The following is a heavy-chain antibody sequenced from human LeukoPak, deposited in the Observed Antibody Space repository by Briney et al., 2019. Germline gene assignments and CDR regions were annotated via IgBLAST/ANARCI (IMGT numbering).Heavy chain of an antibody. CDR1: GGSISSYY. CDR2: IYHSGST. J-gene: IGHJ5*02. CDR3: ARAYRSSWYANWFDP. Sequence: SETLSLTYTVSGGSISSYYWSWIRQPPGKGLEWIGSIYHSGSTYYNPSLKSRVTISVDTSKNQFSLKLSSVTAADTAVYFCARAYRSSWYANWFDPWGQGTLVTVSS. D-gene: IGHD6-13*01. V-gene: IGHV4-38-2*02.